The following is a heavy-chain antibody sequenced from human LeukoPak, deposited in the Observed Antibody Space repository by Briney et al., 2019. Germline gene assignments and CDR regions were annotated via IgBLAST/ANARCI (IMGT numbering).Heavy chain of an antibody. J-gene: IGHJ5*02. CDR3: ARGVPHNWFDT. V-gene: IGHV3-74*01. CDR2: ITSDGGGA. CDR1: GITFGNNW. D-gene: IGHD5/OR15-5a*01. Sequence: SGRSLRLSCAASGITFGNNWMHWVRQAPGKGLVWISRITSDGGGAIYADSVKGRFTVSRDNAKNTLYLQMNSLRAEDTAVYYCARGVPHNWFDTWGQGTLVTVSS.